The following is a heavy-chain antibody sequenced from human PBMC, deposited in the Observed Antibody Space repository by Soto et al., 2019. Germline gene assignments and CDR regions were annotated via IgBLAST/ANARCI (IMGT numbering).Heavy chain of an antibody. CDR1: GYTFTGYY. CDR2: INPDSGRT. J-gene: IGHJ6*01. V-gene: IGHV1-2*02. Sequence: QVQLVQSGPEVGKPGASVKVSCKASGYTFTGYYLDWVRQAPGQGLEWMGYINPDSGRTRYAQKFQGTVTMTRDTSITTAYLELSSLKYDDSAIFYCALSFSQTNIDVWGQGTTVIVSS. CDR3: ALSFSQTNIDV.